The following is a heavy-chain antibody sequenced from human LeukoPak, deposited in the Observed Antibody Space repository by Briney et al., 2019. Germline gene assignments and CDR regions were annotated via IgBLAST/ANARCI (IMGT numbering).Heavy chain of an antibody. J-gene: IGHJ5*02. Sequence: GGSLRLSCAASGFTFSSYWMSWVRQAPGKGLEWVANIKQDGSEKYYVDSEKGRFTISRDNAKNSLYLQMNSLRAEDTAVYYCARAYYYGSGSPNWFDPWGQGTLVTVSS. V-gene: IGHV3-7*01. CDR1: GFTFSSYW. CDR2: IKQDGSEK. CDR3: ARAYYYGSGSPNWFDP. D-gene: IGHD3-10*01.